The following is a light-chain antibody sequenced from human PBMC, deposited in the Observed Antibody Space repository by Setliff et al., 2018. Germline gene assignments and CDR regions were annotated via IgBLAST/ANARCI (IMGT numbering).Light chain of an antibody. CDR2: DFT. J-gene: IGLJ1*01. CDR1: YSDVGKYNL. CDR3: CSYAGSSTFV. Sequence: QSVLAQPASVSGSPGQSITISCTGTYSDVGKYNLVSWYQQHPGKAPKLILYDFTTRPSGASDRFSGSKSANTASLTISGLQAEDEADYYCCSYAGSSTFVFGGGTKVTVL. V-gene: IGLV2-23*02.